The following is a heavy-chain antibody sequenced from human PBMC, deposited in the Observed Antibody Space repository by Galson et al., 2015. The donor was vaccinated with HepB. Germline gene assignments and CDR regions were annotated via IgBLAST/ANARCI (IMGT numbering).Heavy chain of an antibody. J-gene: IGHJ4*02. Sequence: CKVSGYTLTELSMHWVRQAPGKGLEWMGGFDPEDGETIYAQKFQGRVTMTEDTSTDTAYMELSSLRSEDTAVYYCATDRRDSSGWLAGGPDYWGQGTLVTVSS. CDR2: FDPEDGET. CDR1: GYTLTELS. D-gene: IGHD6-19*01. V-gene: IGHV1-24*01. CDR3: ATDRRDSSGWLAGGPDY.